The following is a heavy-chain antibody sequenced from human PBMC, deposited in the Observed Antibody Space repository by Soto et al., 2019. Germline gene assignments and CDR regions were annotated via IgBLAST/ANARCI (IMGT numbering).Heavy chain of an antibody. CDR2: IYTDGNT. CDR1: GLTVSSNY. J-gene: IGHJ4*02. D-gene: IGHD6-19*01. Sequence: EVQLVETGGGLIQPGGSLRLSCAASGLTVSSNYMSWVRQAPGKGLEWVSIIYTDGNTYYADTVKGRFTISRDNSKNTLYLQINSLRAEDTAVYYCAREAGYFDYWGQGTLVTVSS. V-gene: IGHV3-53*02. CDR3: AREAGYFDY.